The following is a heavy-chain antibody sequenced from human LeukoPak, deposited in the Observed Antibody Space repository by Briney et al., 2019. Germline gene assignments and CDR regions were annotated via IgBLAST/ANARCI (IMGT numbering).Heavy chain of an antibody. CDR3: ATDQAAGLDY. D-gene: IGHD6-13*01. V-gene: IGHV1-24*01. CDR2: FDPEDGET. CDR1: GYTLTELS. J-gene: IGHJ4*02. Sequence: GASVKVSCKVSGYTLTELSMHWVRQAPGKGLEWMGGFDPEDGETIYAQKFQGRVTTTEDTSTDTAYMELSSLRSEDTAVYYCATDQAAGLDYWGQGTLVTVSS.